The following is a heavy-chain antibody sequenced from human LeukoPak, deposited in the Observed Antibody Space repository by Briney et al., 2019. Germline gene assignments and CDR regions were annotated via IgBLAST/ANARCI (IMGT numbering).Heavy chain of an antibody. V-gene: IGHV3-53*01. CDR1: GFTVSSNY. CDR3: ARVVHPSTGMDV. CDR2: IYSGGST. Sequence: GGSLRLSCAASGFTVSSNYMSWVRQAPGKGLEWVSVIYSGGSTYYADSVKGRFTISRDNSKNTLYLQMNSLRAEDTAVYYCARVVHPSTGMDVWGQGTTVTVSS. D-gene: IGHD1-1*01. J-gene: IGHJ6*02.